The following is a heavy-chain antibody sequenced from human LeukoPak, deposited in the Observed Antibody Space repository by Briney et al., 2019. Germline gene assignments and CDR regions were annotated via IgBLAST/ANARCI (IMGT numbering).Heavy chain of an antibody. CDR1: GYTFTSYG. CDR2: ISAYNGNT. D-gene: IGHD2-2*02. CDR3: ARVDCSSTSCYTTTDY. Sequence: GASVKVSCKASGYTFTSYGISWVRQAPGQGLEWMGWISAYNGNTNYAQKLQGRVTMTTDTSTSTAYMELRSLRSDDTAVYYCARVDCSSTSCYTTTDYWGQGTLVTVSS. V-gene: IGHV1-18*01. J-gene: IGHJ4*02.